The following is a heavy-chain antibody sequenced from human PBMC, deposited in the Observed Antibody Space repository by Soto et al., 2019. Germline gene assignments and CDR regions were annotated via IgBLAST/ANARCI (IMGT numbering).Heavy chain of an antibody. CDR3: SRGLQLPDYFDY. CDR2: ISYDGSSK. J-gene: IGHJ4*02. V-gene: IGHV3-30-3*01. Sequence: QVQLVESGGGVVQPGRSLRLSCAASGFTFSDYAIYWVHQAPGRGLEWVAVISYDGSSKYFADSVKGRFTISRDNSKDTMYLQMNSLRPEDTAVYYCSRGLQLPDYFDYWGQGTLVTVSS. CDR1: GFTFSDYA. D-gene: IGHD3-10*01.